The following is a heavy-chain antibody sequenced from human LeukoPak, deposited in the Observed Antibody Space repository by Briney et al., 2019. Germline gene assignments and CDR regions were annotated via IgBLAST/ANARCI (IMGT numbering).Heavy chain of an antibody. J-gene: IGHJ4*02. Sequence: PGGSLRLSCAASGFTFSGSAMHWVRQASGKGLEGVGRIRSKANSYATAYAASVKGRFTISRDDSKNTAYLQMNSLKTEDTAVYYCTRPRGYCSGGSCYPWYFDYWGQGTLVTVSS. CDR1: GFTFSGSA. D-gene: IGHD2-15*01. V-gene: IGHV3-73*01. CDR3: TRPRGYCSGGSCYPWYFDY. CDR2: IRSKANSYAT.